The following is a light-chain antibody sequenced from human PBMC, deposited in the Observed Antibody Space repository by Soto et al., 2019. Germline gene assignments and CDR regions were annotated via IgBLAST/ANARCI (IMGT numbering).Light chain of an antibody. CDR1: STNIESNY. CDR3: ATWEDSVSAVV. Sequence: QAVVTQPPSASGTPGQRVTISCSGSSTNIESNYVFWHQQRPGTAPKLLIYSNDQRPSGVPDRFSGSKSGTSASLAISGLRSEDESEYYCATWEDSVSAVVFGGGTKLTVL. CDR2: SND. V-gene: IGLV1-47*02. J-gene: IGLJ2*01.